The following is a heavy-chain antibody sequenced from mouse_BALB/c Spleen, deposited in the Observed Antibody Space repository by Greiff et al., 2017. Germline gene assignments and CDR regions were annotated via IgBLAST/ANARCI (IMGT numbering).Heavy chain of an antibody. J-gene: IGHJ2*01. Sequence: EVQLVESGGGLVKPGGSLKLSCAASGFTFSDYYMYWVRQTPEKRLEWVATISDGGSYTYYPDSVKGRFTISRDNAKNNLYLQMSSLKSEDTAMYYCARDRGKGIDYWGQGTTLTVSS. V-gene: IGHV5-4*02. D-gene: IGHD1-1*02. CDR1: GFTFSDYY. CDR3: ARDRGKGIDY. CDR2: ISDGGSYT.